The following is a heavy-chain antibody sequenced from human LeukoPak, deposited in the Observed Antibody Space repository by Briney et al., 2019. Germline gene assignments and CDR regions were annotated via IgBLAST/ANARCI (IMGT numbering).Heavy chain of an antibody. CDR3: AKVDTAMPIGYFDY. Sequence: GGSLRLSCAASGFTFSSYSMNWVRQAPGKGLEWVSSISSSSSYIYYADSVKGRFTISRDNAKNSLYLQMNSLRAEDTAVYYCAKVDTAMPIGYFDYWGQGTLVTVSS. V-gene: IGHV3-21*01. CDR2: ISSSSSYI. D-gene: IGHD5-18*01. J-gene: IGHJ4*02. CDR1: GFTFSSYS.